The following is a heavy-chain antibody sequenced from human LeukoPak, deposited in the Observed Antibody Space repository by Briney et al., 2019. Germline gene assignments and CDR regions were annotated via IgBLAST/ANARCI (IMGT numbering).Heavy chain of an antibody. V-gene: IGHV3-30*02. CDR1: GFTFSSYG. J-gene: IGHJ4*02. D-gene: IGHD2-2*02. Sequence: PGGSLRLSCAASGFTFSSYGMHWFRQAPGKGLEWVAFIRYDGSNKYYADSVKGRFTISRDNSKNTLYLQMNSLRAEDTAVYYCAKDPRSGILVVPAAINWGQGTLVTVSS. CDR3: AKDPRSGILVVPAAIN. CDR2: IRYDGSNK.